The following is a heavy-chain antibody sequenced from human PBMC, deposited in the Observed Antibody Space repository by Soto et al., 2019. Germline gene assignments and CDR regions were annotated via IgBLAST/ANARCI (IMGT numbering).Heavy chain of an antibody. CDR1: GFTFSSDG. CDR2: ISYDGSNK. V-gene: IGHV3-30*18. D-gene: IGHD6-19*01. Sequence: PGGSLRLSCAASGFTFSSDGMHWVRQAPGKGLEWEAVISYDGSNKYYADSVKGRFAISRDNSKNTLYLQMNSLRAEDTAVYYCAKDLRIAVAGVDGAFAICGQGKMVTVSS. J-gene: IGHJ3*02. CDR3: AKDLRIAVAGVDGAFAI.